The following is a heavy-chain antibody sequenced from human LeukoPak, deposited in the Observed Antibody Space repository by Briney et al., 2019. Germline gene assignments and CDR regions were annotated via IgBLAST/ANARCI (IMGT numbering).Heavy chain of an antibody. Sequence: EGSLRLSCFVSGFSLSDYSMNWVRQAPGKGLEWVSSMSTSNSHIYYAESLKGRITVSRDNAKNSLYLQMNSLRVEDTAVYYCARDRSVVYFDYWGQGTLVTVSS. D-gene: IGHD2-21*01. CDR1: GFSLSDYS. V-gene: IGHV3-21*01. J-gene: IGHJ4*02. CDR2: MSTSNSHI. CDR3: ARDRSVVYFDY.